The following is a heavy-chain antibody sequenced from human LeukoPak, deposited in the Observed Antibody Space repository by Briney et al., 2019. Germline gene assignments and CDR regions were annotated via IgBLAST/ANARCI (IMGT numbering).Heavy chain of an antibody. CDR1: GYSFSTYW. CDR2: IYPGDSDT. J-gene: IGHJ3*02. CDR3: ARVEMATSGAFDI. V-gene: IGHV5-51*01. D-gene: IGHD5-24*01. Sequence: GESLKISCKGSGYSFSTYWIGWVRQMPGKGLEWMGIIYPGDSDTRYSPSFQGQVTISADKSISTAYLQWSSLKASDTAMYYCARVEMATSGAFDIWGQGTMVTVSS.